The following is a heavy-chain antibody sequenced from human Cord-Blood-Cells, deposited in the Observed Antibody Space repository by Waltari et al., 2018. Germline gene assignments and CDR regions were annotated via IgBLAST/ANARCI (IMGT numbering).Heavy chain of an antibody. Sequence: EVQLLESGGGLVQPGGSLSLSSAASGFPFGSYAMILFRQAPGKGLEWVSAISGSGGSTYYAGSVKGRFTISRDNSKNTLYLQMNSLRAEDTAVYYCANLEGYSGYDFDYWGQGTLVTVSS. D-gene: IGHD5-12*01. CDR1: GFPFGSYA. V-gene: IGHV3-23*01. CDR2: ISGSGGST. CDR3: ANLEGYSGYDFDY. J-gene: IGHJ4*02.